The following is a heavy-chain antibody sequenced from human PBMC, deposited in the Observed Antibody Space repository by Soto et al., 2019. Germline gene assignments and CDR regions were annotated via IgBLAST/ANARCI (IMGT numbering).Heavy chain of an antibody. Sequence: GASVKVSCKASGYTLTSYAMHWVRQAPGQRLEWMGWINAGNGNTKYSQKFQGRVTITRDTSASTAYMELSSLRSEDTAVYYCARSQGTYYYDSSGYYFDYWGQGTLVTVSS. CDR1: GYTLTSYA. J-gene: IGHJ4*02. V-gene: IGHV1-3*01. D-gene: IGHD3-22*01. CDR2: INAGNGNT. CDR3: ARSQGTYYYDSSGYYFDY.